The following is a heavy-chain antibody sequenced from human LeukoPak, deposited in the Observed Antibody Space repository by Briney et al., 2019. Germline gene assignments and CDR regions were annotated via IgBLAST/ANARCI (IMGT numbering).Heavy chain of an antibody. J-gene: IGHJ4*02. D-gene: IGHD1-1*01. V-gene: IGHV4-34*01. CDR3: ARGPPGTWTRTPTFGY. Sequence: ASETLSLTCAVYGGSFSGYYWSWIRQPPGKGLEWIGEINHSGSTNYNPSLKSRVTISVDTSKNQFSLKLSSVTAADTAVYYCARGPPGTWTRTPTFGYWGQGTLVTVSS. CDR1: GGSFSGYY. CDR2: INHSGST.